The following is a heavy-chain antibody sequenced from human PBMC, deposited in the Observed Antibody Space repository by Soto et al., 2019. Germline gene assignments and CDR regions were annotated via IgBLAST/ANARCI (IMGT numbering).Heavy chain of an antibody. Sequence: QVQLVESGGGVVQPGRSLRLSCAASGFTFSSYGMHWVRQAPGKGLEWVAVIWYDGSNKYYADSVKGRFTISRDNSKNTLYLQMNSLGAEDTAVYYCARASSDGYNFAYWGQGTLVTVSS. J-gene: IGHJ4*02. CDR1: GFTFSSYG. D-gene: IGHD5-12*01. V-gene: IGHV3-33*01. CDR3: ARASSDGYNFAY. CDR2: IWYDGSNK.